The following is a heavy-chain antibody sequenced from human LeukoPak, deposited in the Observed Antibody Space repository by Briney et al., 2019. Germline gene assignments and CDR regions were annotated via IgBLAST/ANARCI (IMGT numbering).Heavy chain of an antibody. J-gene: IGHJ4*02. CDR2: IKNKNTGETT. CDR1: GFTFSDAW. V-gene: IGHV3-15*01. CDR3: TRAIGGGRDPDFDY. D-gene: IGHD2-15*01. Sequence: GGSLRLSCAASGFTFSDAWMSWVRQAPGKGLEWVGRIKNKNTGETTDYAAPVKGRFTISRDDSKNTLYLQMNSLKSEDTAVYYCTRAIGGGRDPDFDYWGQGTLVTVSS.